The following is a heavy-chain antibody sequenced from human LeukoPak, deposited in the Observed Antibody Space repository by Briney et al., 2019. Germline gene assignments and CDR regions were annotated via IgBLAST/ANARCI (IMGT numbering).Heavy chain of an antibody. J-gene: IGHJ4*02. D-gene: IGHD5-12*01. V-gene: IGHV1-24*01. CDR3: ATDSHMVATIGH. Sequence: ASVKVSFKVSVYTLTKLSIHCVRRSPGKPLEWMGGFDPEDGETIYAQKFQGRVTMTEDTSTDTAYMELSSLRSEDTAVYYCATDSHMVATIGHWGQGTLVTVSS. CDR1: VYTLTKLS. CDR2: FDPEDGET.